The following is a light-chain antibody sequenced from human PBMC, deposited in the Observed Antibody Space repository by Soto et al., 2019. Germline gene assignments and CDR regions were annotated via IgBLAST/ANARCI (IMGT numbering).Light chain of an antibody. J-gene: IGKJ1*01. CDR3: QQYSNRPPRT. V-gene: IGKV3-15*01. CDR2: DAS. CDR1: QSVSNN. Sequence: EIVMTQSPATLSVSPGERATLSCRASQSVSNNLAWYQQKPGQAPRPLIYDASTRATGIPARFSGSGSGTEFTLSISSLQSEDFAVYYCQQYSNRPPRTFGQGTNVEIK.